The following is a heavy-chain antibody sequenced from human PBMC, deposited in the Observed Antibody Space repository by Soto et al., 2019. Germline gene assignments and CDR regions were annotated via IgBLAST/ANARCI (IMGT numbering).Heavy chain of an antibody. Sequence: QVHLVQSGVEVKTPGASVKVSCQASGYTFFTYDISWVRQAPGQGLEWMGWISTYSVDTKYAQKFQCRVTMTTDTSTTTAYVELRSRRSDDTSVYYCARHHGPTTSENWFDPWGQGTLVTVSS. J-gene: IGHJ5*02. V-gene: IGHV1-18*01. CDR3: ARHHGPTTSENWFDP. CDR1: GYTFFTYD. CDR2: ISTYSVDT. D-gene: IGHD5-12*01.